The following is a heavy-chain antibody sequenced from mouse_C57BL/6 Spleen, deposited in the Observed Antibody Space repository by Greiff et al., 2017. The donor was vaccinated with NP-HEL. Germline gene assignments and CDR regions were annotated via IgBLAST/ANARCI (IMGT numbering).Heavy chain of an antibody. J-gene: IGHJ2*01. CDR2: ISYDGSN. CDR3: ARRWAAFDY. Sequence: EVKLQESGPGLVKPSPSLSLTCSVTGYSITSGYYWNWIRQFPGNKLEWMGYISYDGSNNYNPSLKNRISITRDTSKNQFFLKLNSVTTEDTATYYCARRWAAFDYWGQGTTLTVSS. D-gene: IGHD3-3*01. CDR1: GYSITSGYY. V-gene: IGHV3-6*01.